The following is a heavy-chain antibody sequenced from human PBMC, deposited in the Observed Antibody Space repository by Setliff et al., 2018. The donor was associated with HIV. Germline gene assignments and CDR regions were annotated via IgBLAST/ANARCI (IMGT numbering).Heavy chain of an antibody. CDR2: IYIGGSP. V-gene: IGHV4-61*09. CDR1: GGSISSGGFY. Sequence: SETLSLTCAVSGGSISSGGFYWTWIRQPAGNRLEYIGHIYIGGSPNYNPSLKSRVTISEDTSNNQFSLKLTSVTAADTAVYYCARGSRAVSGYGAFDYWGQGTLVTVSS. D-gene: IGHD6-19*01. J-gene: IGHJ4*02. CDR3: ARGSRAVSGYGAFDY.